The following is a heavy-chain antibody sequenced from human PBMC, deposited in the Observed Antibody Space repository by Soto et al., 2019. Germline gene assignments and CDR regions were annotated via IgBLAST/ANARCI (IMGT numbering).Heavy chain of an antibody. V-gene: IGHV3-23*01. J-gene: IGHJ6*02. CDR1: GFTFSSYA. CDR3: AKEFGYCSGGSCQSTEYYYYYYGMDV. D-gene: IGHD2-15*01. CDR2: ISGSGGST. Sequence: GGSLRLSCAASGFTFSSYAMSWVRQAPGKGLEWVSAISGSGGSTYYADSVKGRFTISRDNSKNTLYLQMNSLRAEDTAVYYCAKEFGYCSGGSCQSTEYYYYYYGMDVWGQGTTVTVSS.